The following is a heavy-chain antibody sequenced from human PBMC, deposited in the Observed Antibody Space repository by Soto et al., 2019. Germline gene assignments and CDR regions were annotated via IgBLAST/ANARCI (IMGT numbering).Heavy chain of an antibody. CDR3: ARVFDSLPISGYYSY. V-gene: IGHV1-69*06. D-gene: IGHD3-22*01. CDR1: GGTFSSYA. J-gene: IGHJ4*02. Sequence: QVQLVQSGAEVKKPGSSVKVSCKASGGTFSSYAISWVRQAPGQGLEWMGGIIPIFGTANYAQKFQGRVTITADKSTSTAYMELSSLRSEDTAVYYCARVFDSLPISGYYSYWGRGTLVTVSS. CDR2: IIPIFGTA.